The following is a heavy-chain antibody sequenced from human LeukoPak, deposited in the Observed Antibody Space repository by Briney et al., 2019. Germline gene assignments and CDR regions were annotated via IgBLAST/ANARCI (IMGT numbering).Heavy chain of an antibody. D-gene: IGHD3-16*02. V-gene: IGHV1-2*02. Sequence: ASVKVSCKASGYTFTGYYMHRVRQAPGQGLGWMGWINPNSGGTNYAQKFQGRVTMTRDTSISTAYMELSRLRSDDTAVYYCAAWRLGELSTDPFDYWGQGTLVTVSS. CDR3: AAWRLGELSTDPFDY. CDR2: INPNSGGT. CDR1: GYTFTGYY. J-gene: IGHJ4*02.